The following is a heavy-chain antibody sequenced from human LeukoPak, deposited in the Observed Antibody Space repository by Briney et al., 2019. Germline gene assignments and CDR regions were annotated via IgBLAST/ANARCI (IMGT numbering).Heavy chain of an antibody. J-gene: IGHJ4*02. CDR2: IVPILGIA. V-gene: IGHV1-69*04. D-gene: IGHD5-24*01. CDR3: ARAGGLGDGYNYDY. Sequence: SVKVSCKASGGTFSSYAISWVRQAPGQGLEWMGRIVPILGIANYAQKFQGRVTITADKSTSTAYMELSSLRSEDTAVYYCARAGGLGDGYNYDYWGQGTLVTVSS. CDR1: GGTFSSYA.